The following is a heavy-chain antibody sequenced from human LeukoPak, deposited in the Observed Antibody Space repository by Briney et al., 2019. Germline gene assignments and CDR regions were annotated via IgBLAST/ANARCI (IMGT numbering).Heavy chain of an antibody. V-gene: IGHV3-48*04. CDR1: GFSFSSYS. CDR2: IGASSATI. Sequence: GGSLRLSCAASGFSFSSYSMNWVRQAPGKGLEGISYIGASSATIYYADSVQGRFTISRDNAKNSLYLQMDNLRAEDTAVYYCAKVFGVEYFYYMDVWGNGATVIVSS. D-gene: IGHD3-3*01. J-gene: IGHJ6*03. CDR3: AKVFGVEYFYYMDV.